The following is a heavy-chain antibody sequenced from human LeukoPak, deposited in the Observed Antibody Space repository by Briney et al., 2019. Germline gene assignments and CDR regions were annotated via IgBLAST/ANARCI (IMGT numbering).Heavy chain of an antibody. CDR3: AIVSPMTTVARGQGAFDV. V-gene: IGHV1-46*01. CDR1: GYTFTNYY. CDR2: VNPNDGST. Sequence: ASVKVSCKGFGYTFTNYYMHWVRQAPGQGPEWMGIVNPNDGSTTYAQKFQGRVTMTRDMSTNTVYMELSSLRSDDTAEYFCAIVSPMTTVARGQGAFDVWGQGTMVIVSA. D-gene: IGHD4-23*01. J-gene: IGHJ3*01.